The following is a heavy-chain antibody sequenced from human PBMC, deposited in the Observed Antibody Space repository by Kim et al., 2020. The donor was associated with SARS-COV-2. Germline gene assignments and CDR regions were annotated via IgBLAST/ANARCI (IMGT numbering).Heavy chain of an antibody. D-gene: IGHD3-10*01. Sequence: GGSLRLSCAASGFTFSSYGMHWVRQAPGKGLEWVAVIWYDGSNKYYADSVKGRFTISRDNSKNTLYLQMNSLRAKDTAVYYCARESWFGEYPSHWGQGTLVTVSS. CDR3: ARESWFGEYPSH. J-gene: IGHJ4*02. V-gene: IGHV3-33*01. CDR1: GFTFSSYG. CDR2: IWYDGSNK.